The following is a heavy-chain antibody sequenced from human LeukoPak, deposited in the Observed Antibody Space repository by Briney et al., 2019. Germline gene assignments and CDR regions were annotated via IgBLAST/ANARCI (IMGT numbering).Heavy chain of an antibody. Sequence: PSETLSLTCTVSGGSISSGSYYWGWIRQSPGKGLEWIGSMYYSGTTYYNPSLKSRVNISVDTSKNQFSLKLSSVTAADTAVYYCARRDGQWLVSIRDKYWYFDLWGRGTLVTVSS. CDR1: GGSISSGSYY. CDR3: ARRDGQWLVSIRDKYWYFDL. J-gene: IGHJ2*01. D-gene: IGHD6-19*01. CDR2: MYYSGTT. V-gene: IGHV4-39*01.